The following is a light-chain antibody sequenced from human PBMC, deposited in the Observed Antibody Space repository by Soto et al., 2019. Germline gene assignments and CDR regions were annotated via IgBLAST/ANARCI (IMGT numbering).Light chain of an antibody. J-gene: IGLJ2*01. CDR2: EVS. V-gene: IGLV2-14*01. CDR1: SSDVGAYNF. CDR3: SSPTASANLV. Sequence: QSALTQPASVSGFPGQSITISCTGTSSDVGAYNFVSWYLQFPCKAPKLMIYEVSNRPAGVSDRFSGFKSGNTASLIISGLRPEAEADYYYSSPTASANLVFGGGPMLDVL.